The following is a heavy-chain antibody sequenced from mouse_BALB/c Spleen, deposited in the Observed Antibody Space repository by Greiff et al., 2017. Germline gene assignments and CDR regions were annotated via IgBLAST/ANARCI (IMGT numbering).Heavy chain of an antibody. D-gene: IGHD1-1*01. CDR3: ARGPPSYYGSSYGYAMDY. CDR2: IWGDGST. Sequence: VKLQESGPGLVAPSQSLSITCTVSGFSLTGYGVNWVRQPPGKGLEWLGMIWGDGSTDYNSALKSRLSISKDNSKSQVFLKMNSLQTDDTARYYCARGPPSYYGSSYGYAMDYWGQGTSVTVSS. V-gene: IGHV2-6-7*01. CDR1: GFSLTGYG. J-gene: IGHJ4*01.